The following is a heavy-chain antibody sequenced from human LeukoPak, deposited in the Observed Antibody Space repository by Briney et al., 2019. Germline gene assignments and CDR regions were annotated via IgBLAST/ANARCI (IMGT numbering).Heavy chain of an antibody. J-gene: IGHJ4*02. CDR3: AREGDYGVIFDY. CDR2: IYYSGST. CDR1: GGSISSGGYY. V-gene: IGHV4-31*03. D-gene: IGHD4-17*01. Sequence: SETLSLTCTVSGGSISSGGYYWSWIRQHPGKGLEWIGYIYYSGSTYYNPSLKSRVTISLDTSKNQFSLKLSSVTAADTAVYYCAREGDYGVIFDYWGQGTLVTVSS.